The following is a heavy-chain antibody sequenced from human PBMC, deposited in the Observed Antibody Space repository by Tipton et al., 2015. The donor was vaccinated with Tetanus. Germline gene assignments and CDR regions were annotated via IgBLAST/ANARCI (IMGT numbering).Heavy chain of an antibody. D-gene: IGHD1-7*01. CDR2: IYYSGST. V-gene: IGHV4-59*01. CDR3: ARDLGTSGSH. J-gene: IGHJ4*02. Sequence: TLSLTCAVSGGSFSDYYWTWIRQSPGKGLESIGYIYYSGSTYYNPSLKSRVTISLDTSKNQFSLQLSSVTAADTAVYYCARDLGTSGSHWGQGTLVTVSS. CDR1: GGSFSDYY.